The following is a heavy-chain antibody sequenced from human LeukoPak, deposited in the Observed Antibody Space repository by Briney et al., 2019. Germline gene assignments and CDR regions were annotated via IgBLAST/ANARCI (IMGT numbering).Heavy chain of an antibody. Sequence: GESLKISCKGSGYSFTSYWIGRVRQMPGKGLEWMGIIYPGDSDTRYSPSFQGQVTISADKSISTAYLQWSSLKASDTAMYYCARPQWSTTTIFDYWGQGTLVTVSS. D-gene: IGHD1-14*01. CDR1: GYSFTSYW. CDR2: IYPGDSDT. CDR3: ARPQWSTTTIFDY. J-gene: IGHJ4*02. V-gene: IGHV5-51*01.